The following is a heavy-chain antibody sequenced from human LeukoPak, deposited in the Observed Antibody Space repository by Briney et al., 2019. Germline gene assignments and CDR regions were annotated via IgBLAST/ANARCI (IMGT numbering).Heavy chain of an antibody. CDR2: IYAPGSS. V-gene: IGHV4-4*07. CDR1: GDSISGYY. CDR3: ARDLEDFDSPANDY. Sequence: SETLSLACTVSGDSISGYYWAWIRQPAGKGLEWIGHIYAPGSSNYSPSFKSRVTMSIDMSNNQFSLRLNSVTAADTAMYYCARDLEDFDSPANDYWGQGTHVIVSP. D-gene: IGHD2-15*01. J-gene: IGHJ4*02.